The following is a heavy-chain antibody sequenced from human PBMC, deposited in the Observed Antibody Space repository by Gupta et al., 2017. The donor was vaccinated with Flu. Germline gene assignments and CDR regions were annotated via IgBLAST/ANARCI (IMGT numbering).Heavy chain of an antibody. CDR2: ISSSSSYI. Sequence: EVQLVESGGGLVKPGGSLRLSCAASGFTFSSYSMNWVRQAPGKGLEWVSSISSSSSYIYYADSVKGRFTISRDNAKNSLYLQMNSLRAEDTAVYYCARDRPNCSGGSCYSYGMDVWGQGTTVTVSS. J-gene: IGHJ6*02. CDR3: ARDRPNCSGGSCYSYGMDV. V-gene: IGHV3-21*01. D-gene: IGHD2-15*01. CDR1: GFTFSSYS.